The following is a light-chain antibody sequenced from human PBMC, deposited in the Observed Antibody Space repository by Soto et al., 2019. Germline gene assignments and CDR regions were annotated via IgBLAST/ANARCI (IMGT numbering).Light chain of an antibody. CDR1: SSDVGAHNY. CDR2: DVN. V-gene: IGLV2-8*01. J-gene: IGLJ1*01. CDR3: NSYTSNNTYV. Sequence: QSVLTQPPSSSGSPGQSLTISCTGTSSDVGAHNYVSWYQQNPGKAPKLMLYDVNKRPSGVPDRFSGSKSGNTASLTVSGLRAEDEADYYCNSYTSNNTYVFGTGTKLTVL.